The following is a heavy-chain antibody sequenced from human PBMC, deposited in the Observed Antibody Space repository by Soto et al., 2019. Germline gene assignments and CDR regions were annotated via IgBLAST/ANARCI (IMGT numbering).Heavy chain of an antibody. CDR2: IIPIFGTA. Sequence: SVEGSCKGAGGTFSSYAISWVLQAPGQGLEWMGGIIPIFGTANYAQKFQGRVTITADESTSTAYMELSSLRSEDTAVYYCAGSFKYGSGTFDAFDIWGQGTMVTVSS. V-gene: IGHV1-69*01. D-gene: IGHD3-10*01. J-gene: IGHJ3*02. CDR3: AGSFKYGSGTFDAFDI. CDR1: GGTFSSYA.